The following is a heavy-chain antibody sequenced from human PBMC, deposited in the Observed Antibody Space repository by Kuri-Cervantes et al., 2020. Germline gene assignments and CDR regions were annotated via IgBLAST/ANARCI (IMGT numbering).Heavy chain of an antibody. CDR1: GGSISSSNW. D-gene: IGHD4/OR15-4a*01. J-gene: IGHJ4*02. Sequence: SETLSLTCAVSGGSISSSNWWSWVRQPPGKGLEWIGEIYHSGSTNYNPSLESRVTISVDTSKNQFSLKLSSVTAADTAVYYCARGGTMGPMSYFDYWGQGTLVTVSS. V-gene: IGHV4-4*02. CDR2: IYHSGST. CDR3: ARGGTMGPMSYFDY.